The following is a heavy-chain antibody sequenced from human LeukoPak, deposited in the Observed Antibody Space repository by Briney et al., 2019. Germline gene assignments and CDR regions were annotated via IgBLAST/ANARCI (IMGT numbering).Heavy chain of an antibody. CDR2: INPNSGGT. CDR1: GYTFTGYY. D-gene: IGHD7-27*01. J-gene: IGHJ3*02. V-gene: IGHV1-2*02. Sequence: ASVKVSCKASGYTFTGYYMHWVRQAPGQGLEWMGWINPNSGGTNYAQKFQGRVTMTRDTSISTAYMELSRLRSDDTAVYYCAREEGAGNWEAHAFDIWGQGTMVTVSS. CDR3: AREEGAGNWEAHAFDI.